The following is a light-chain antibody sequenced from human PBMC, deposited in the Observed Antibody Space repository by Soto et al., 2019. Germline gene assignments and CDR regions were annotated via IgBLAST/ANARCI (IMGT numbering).Light chain of an antibody. V-gene: IGLV1-51*01. CDR2: DNN. Sequence: QSVLTQPPSVSAAPEQKVTISCSGSSSNIENYYVSWYQQLPGTAPKLLIYDNNKRPSGIPDRFSGSKSGTSATLDITGLQTGDEADYYCGTYDSSLRDGVFGTGTKVTVL. CDR3: GTYDSSLRDGV. J-gene: IGLJ1*01. CDR1: SSNIENYY.